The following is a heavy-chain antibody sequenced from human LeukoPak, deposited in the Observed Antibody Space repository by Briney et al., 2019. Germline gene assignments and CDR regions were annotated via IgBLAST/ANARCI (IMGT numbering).Heavy chain of an antibody. Sequence: QPGGSLRLSCAASGFTFSSYWMSWVRQAPGKGLEWVANIKQDGSEKYYVDSVKGRFTISRDNAKNPLYLQMNSLRAEDTAVYYCARDSSLLWFGELLPGRYWGQGTLVTVSS. J-gene: IGHJ4*02. CDR3: ARDSSLLWFGELLPGRY. CDR2: IKQDGSEK. V-gene: IGHV3-7*01. CDR1: GFTFSSYW. D-gene: IGHD3-10*01.